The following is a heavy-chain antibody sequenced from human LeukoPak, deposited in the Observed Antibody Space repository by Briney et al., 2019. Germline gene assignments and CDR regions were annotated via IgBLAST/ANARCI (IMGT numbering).Heavy chain of an antibody. V-gene: IGHV4-30-4*01. J-gene: IGHJ4*02. Sequence: PSETLSLTCAVSGGSISSGGYSWSWIRQPPGKGLEWIGYIYYSGSTYYNPSLKSRVTISVDTSKNQFSLKLSSVTAADTAVYYCAREWSKYYYDSSGYHDYWGQGTLVTVSS. CDR2: IYYSGST. CDR1: GGSISSGGYS. CDR3: AREWSKYYYDSSGYHDY. D-gene: IGHD3-22*01.